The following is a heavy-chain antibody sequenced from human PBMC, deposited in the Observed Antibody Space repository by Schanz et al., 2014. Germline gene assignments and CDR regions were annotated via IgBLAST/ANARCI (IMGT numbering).Heavy chain of an antibody. CDR2: ITPNLAIA. D-gene: IGHD5-12*01. CDR3: ARVFSGYDLSAFDI. Sequence: QVPLVQSGAEVKKPGSSVKVSCTASGGTFMRYIISWVRQAPGQGLEWMGRITPNLAIADYAQKFQGRITITADTSTSTVYMELSSLRSEDTALYYCARVFSGYDLSAFDIWGQGTMVTVSS. V-gene: IGHV1-69*02. J-gene: IGHJ3*02. CDR1: GGTFMRYI.